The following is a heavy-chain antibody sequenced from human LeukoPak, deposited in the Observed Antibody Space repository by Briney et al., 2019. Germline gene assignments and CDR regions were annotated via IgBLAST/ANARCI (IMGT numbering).Heavy chain of an antibody. CDR2: ISSSSSYI. CDR3: ARNTIFHP. V-gene: IGHV3-21*04. CDR1: GFTFSSYS. D-gene: IGHD3-9*01. J-gene: IGHJ5*02. Sequence: PGGSLRLSCAASGFTFSSYSMNWVRQAPGKGLEWVSSISSSSSYIYYADSVKGRFTISRDNAKNSLYLLMNSLRDEDTGIYYCARNTIFHPWGQGTLVTVSS.